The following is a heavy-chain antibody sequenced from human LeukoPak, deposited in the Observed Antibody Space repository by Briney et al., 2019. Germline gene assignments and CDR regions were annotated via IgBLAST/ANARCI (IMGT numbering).Heavy chain of an antibody. V-gene: IGHV4-4*07. CDR2: IYTSGST. J-gene: IGHJ5*02. CDR1: GGSISSYY. CDR3: ARSSGWYWFDP. Sequence: ASETLSLTCTVSGGSISSYYWSWIRQPAGKGLEWMGRIYTSGSTYYNPSLKSRVTMSVDTSKNQFSLKLSSVTAADTAVYYCARSSGWYWFDPWGQGTLVTVSS. D-gene: IGHD6-19*01.